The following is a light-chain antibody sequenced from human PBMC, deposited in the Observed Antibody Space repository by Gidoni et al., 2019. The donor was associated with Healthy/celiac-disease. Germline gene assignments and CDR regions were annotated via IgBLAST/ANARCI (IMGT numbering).Light chain of an antibody. CDR3: SSYTSSSTPYV. V-gene: IGLV2-14*03. Sequence: QSALTQPASVSGSPGQSITISCTGTSSDVGGYNYVSWYQHHPGKAPKLMIYDVSNRPSGVSKRFCGSKSGNTASVTISVLQAQDEADYYCSSYTSSSTPYVFGTGTKVTVL. CDR1: SSDVGGYNY. CDR2: DVS. J-gene: IGLJ1*01.